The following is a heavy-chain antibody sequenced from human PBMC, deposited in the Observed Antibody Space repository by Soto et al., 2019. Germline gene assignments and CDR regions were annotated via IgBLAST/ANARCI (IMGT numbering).Heavy chain of an antibody. CDR2: IKSKTDGGTT. V-gene: IGHV3-15*01. J-gene: IGHJ6*02. CDR3: AKSIEGGPMDV. D-gene: IGHD1-26*01. CDR1: GFTFSNAW. Sequence: PGGSLRLSCAASGFTFSNAWMSWVRQAPGKGPEWVGRIKSKTDGGTTDYAAPVKGRFTISRDDSKNTLYLQWTRLKASDTAIYYCAKSIEGGPMDVWGQGTTVTVSS.